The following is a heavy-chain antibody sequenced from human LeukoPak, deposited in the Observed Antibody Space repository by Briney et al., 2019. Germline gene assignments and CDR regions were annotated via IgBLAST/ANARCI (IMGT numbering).Heavy chain of an antibody. J-gene: IGHJ4*02. CDR1: GYTFTNYY. CDR3: ARVHGKSRHFDY. V-gene: IGHV1-46*01. CDR2: INPSSDYT. Sequence: ASVKVSCKASGYTFTNYYMHWVRRAPGQGLEWMGIINPSSDYTNYAQIFQGRVTITRDTSTSTVYMELSSLTSDDTAVYYCARVHGKSRHFDYWGQGTLVTVSS. D-gene: IGHD1-26*01.